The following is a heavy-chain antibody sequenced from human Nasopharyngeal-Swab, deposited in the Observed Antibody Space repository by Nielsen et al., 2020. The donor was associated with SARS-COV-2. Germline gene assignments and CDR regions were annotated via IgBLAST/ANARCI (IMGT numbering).Heavy chain of an antibody. J-gene: IGHJ4*02. CDR1: GGSLSTSSYY. V-gene: IGHV4-39*01. Sequence: SETLSPTCTVSGGSLSTSSYYWGWLRHPPWKGLEWVGHYYVTGRTYYNPSLKSRITISVDTSESQFSLTLSSVTAADTAIYYCARHVVGYDSIGHWGQGTLVTVSS. D-gene: IGHD5-12*01. CDR2: YYVTGRT. CDR3: ARHVVGYDSIGH.